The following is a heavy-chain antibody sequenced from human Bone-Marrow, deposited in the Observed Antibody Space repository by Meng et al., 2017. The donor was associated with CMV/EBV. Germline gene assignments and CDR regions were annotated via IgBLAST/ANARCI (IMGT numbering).Heavy chain of an antibody. J-gene: IGHJ6*02. D-gene: IGHD7-27*01. CDR2: IRYDGSNK. Sequence: GGSLRLSCAASGFTFSSYWMSWVRQAPGKGLEWVAFIRYDGSNKYYADSVKGRFTISRDNSKNTLYLQMNSLRAEDTAVYYCAKDHIANWGSYWNGMDVWGQGTTVTVSS. CDR1: GFTFSSYW. CDR3: AKDHIANWGSYWNGMDV. V-gene: IGHV3-30*02.